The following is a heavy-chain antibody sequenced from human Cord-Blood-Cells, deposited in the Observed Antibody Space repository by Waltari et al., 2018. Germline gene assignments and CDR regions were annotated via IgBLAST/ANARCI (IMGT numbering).Heavy chain of an antibody. CDR2: IKRRTDGGTT. CDR1: EFTFSNAW. J-gene: IGHJ4*02. CDR3: TTVRRRVLDY. V-gene: IGHV3-15*01. Sequence: EVPLVESGGGLVKPGGSLRFSCADSEFTFSNAWMSRVRPAPRKGMEWVGRIKRRTDGGTTDYAAPLKGRFTISRDDSKNTLYLQMNSLKTEDTAVYYCTTVRRRVLDYWGQGTLVTVSS.